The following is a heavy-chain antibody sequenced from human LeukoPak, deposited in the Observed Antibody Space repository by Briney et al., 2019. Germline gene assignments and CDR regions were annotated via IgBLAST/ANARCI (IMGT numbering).Heavy chain of an antibody. CDR2: INWNGGST. J-gene: IGHJ6*03. D-gene: IGHD2-2*01. Sequence: GGSLRLSCAASGFTFSSYAMSWVRQAPGKGLEWVSGINWNGGSTGYADSVKGRFTISRDNAKNSLYLQMNSLRAEDTALYYCARAGSTSLYYYYYMDVWGKGTTVTVSS. V-gene: IGHV3-20*04. CDR1: GFTFSSYA. CDR3: ARAGSTSLYYYYYMDV.